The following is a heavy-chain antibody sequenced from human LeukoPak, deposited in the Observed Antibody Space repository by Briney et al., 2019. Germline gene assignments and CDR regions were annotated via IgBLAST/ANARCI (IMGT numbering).Heavy chain of an antibody. CDR3: ARGNGGGAAATIDY. V-gene: IGHV3-11*04. Sequence: GGSLRLPCAASGFTFRDYYMSWIRQAPGKGLEWVSYLSSSGSTIYYADSVKGRFTISRDNAKNSLYLQMNSLRAEDTAVFYCARGNGGGAAATIDYWGQGTLVTVSS. D-gene: IGHD6-13*01. CDR2: LSSSGSTI. CDR1: GFTFRDYY. J-gene: IGHJ4*02.